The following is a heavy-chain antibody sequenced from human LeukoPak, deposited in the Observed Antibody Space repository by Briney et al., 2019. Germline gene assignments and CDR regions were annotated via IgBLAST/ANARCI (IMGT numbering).Heavy chain of an antibody. CDR1: GGSISSGGYY. CDR2: INHSGST. J-gene: IGHJ6*02. CDR3: ARAGVSSWSYYYYYGMDV. Sequence: PSQTLSLTCTVSGGSISSGGYYWRWIRQHPGKGLEWIGEINHSGSTNYNPSLKSRVTISVDTSKNQFSPKLSSVTAADTAVYYCARAGVSSWSYYYYYGMDVWGQGTTVTVSS. D-gene: IGHD6-13*01. V-gene: IGHV4-31*03.